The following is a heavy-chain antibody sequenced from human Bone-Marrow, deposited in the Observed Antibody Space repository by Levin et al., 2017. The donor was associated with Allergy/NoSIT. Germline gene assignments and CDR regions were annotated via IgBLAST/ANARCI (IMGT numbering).Heavy chain of an antibody. CDR1: GYTFTGYY. J-gene: IGHJ4*02. Sequence: ASVKVSCKASGYTFTGYYMHWVRQAPGQGLEWMGRINPNSGGTSFAQKFQGRVTMARDTSINTAYMELTSLRSDDTAVYYCAKELGNGDGYYDSWGQGTLVTVSS. D-gene: IGHD4-17*01. V-gene: IGHV1-2*06. CDR3: AKELGNGDGYYDS. CDR2: INPNSGGT.